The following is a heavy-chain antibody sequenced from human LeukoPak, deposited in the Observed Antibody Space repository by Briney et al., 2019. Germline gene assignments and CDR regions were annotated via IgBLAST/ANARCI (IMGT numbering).Heavy chain of an antibody. CDR3: ARAWTAAIQKPDY. J-gene: IGHJ4*02. Sequence: GASVKVSCKASGYTFTSYDINWVRQAPGQGLEWMGWINPYSGGTNYAQKFRGRVTMTRATSISTAYMELSRLRSDDTAVYYCARAWTAAIQKPDYWGQGTLVTVSS. D-gene: IGHD6-13*01. V-gene: IGHV1-2*02. CDR2: INPYSGGT. CDR1: GYTFTSYD.